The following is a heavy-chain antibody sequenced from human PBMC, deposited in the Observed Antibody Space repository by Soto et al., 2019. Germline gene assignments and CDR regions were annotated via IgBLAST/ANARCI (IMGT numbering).Heavy chain of an antibody. CDR3: ARSTRSSPYFDF. D-gene: IGHD6-13*01. CDR1: GDTFSNFW. Sequence: GESLKISCQCSGDTFSNFWIGWVRQLPGQGLEWMGIIYPGDHETRYSPSFLGKVTISAETSINTAYLQWSSLEASDSAFYFCARSTRSSPYFDFWGQRALVPVSS. J-gene: IGHJ4*02. CDR2: IYPGDHET. V-gene: IGHV5-51*01.